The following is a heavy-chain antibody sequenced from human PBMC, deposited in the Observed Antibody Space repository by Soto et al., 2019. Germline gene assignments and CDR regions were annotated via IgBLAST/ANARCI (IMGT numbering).Heavy chain of an antibody. CDR2: INPSGSST. CDR3: ASGRVGATPLYYYAMDV. J-gene: IGHJ6*02. V-gene: IGHV1-46*01. CDR1: EYTFTSYY. Sequence: ASVKVSCKASEYTFTSYYMHWVRQAHGQGLEWMGIINPSGSSTSYAQNFQGRVTMTRDTSTSTVYMELSSLRSEDTADYYCASGRVGATPLYYYAMDVWGQGTTVTVSS. D-gene: IGHD1-26*01.